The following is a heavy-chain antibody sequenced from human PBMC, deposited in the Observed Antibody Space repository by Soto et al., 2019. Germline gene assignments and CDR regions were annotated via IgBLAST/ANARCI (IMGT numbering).Heavy chain of an antibody. J-gene: IGHJ6*02. CDR2: IIPIFGTA. Sequence: ASVKVSCKASGGTFSSYAISWVRQAPGQGLEWMGGIIPIFGTANYAQKSQGRVTITADKSTSTAYTELSSLRSEDTAGDYCRRGRIAASYSHYYGMDVWGQRTPVTVSS. CDR3: RRGRIAASYSHYYGMDV. D-gene: IGHD6-13*01. CDR1: GGTFSSYA. V-gene: IGHV1-69*06.